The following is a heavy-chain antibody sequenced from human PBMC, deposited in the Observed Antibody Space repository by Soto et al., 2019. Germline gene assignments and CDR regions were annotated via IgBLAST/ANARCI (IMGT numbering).Heavy chain of an antibody. CDR2: ISGGGDAT. D-gene: IGHD2-8*02. Sequence: EVQLLESGGGLVQPGGSLRLSCAASGFTFGNYAFSWVRQAPGKGLEWVSVISGGGDATYYPDSVKGRFTTSRDNSKNTVYLQINSLRPEDTAVYYCAKKSLWSITLPAVYYFDYWGQGTLVIVSS. CDR1: GFTFGNYA. V-gene: IGHV3-23*01. J-gene: IGHJ4*02. CDR3: AKKSLWSITLPAVYYFDY.